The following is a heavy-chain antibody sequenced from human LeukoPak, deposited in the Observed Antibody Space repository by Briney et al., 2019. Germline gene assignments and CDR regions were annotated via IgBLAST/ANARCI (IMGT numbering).Heavy chain of an antibody. CDR1: GFTFSSYG. Sequence: PGGSLRLSCAASGFTFSSYGMHWVRQAPGKGLGWVAVIWYDGSNKYYADSVKGRFTISRDNSKNTLYLQMNSLRAEDTAVYYCARDLRYCSSTSCYYYYHYMDVWGKATTVTVSS. J-gene: IGHJ6*03. D-gene: IGHD2-2*01. V-gene: IGHV3-33*01. CDR2: IWYDGSNK. CDR3: ARDLRYCSSTSCYYYYHYMDV.